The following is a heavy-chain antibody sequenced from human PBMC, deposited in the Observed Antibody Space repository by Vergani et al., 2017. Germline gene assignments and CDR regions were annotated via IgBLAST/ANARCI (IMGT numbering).Heavy chain of an antibody. CDR2: ISSSSSYI. J-gene: IGHJ6*03. V-gene: IGHV3-21*01. CDR3: ARVGGSYYYYYYMDV. Sequence: EVQLVESGGGLVQPGGSLRLSCAASGFTFSSYSMNWVRQAPGKGLEWVSSISSSSSYIYYADSVKGRFTISRDNAKNSLYLQMNSLRAEDTAVYYCARVGGSYYYYYYMDVWGKGTTVTVSS. CDR1: GFTFSSYS. D-gene: IGHD1-26*01.